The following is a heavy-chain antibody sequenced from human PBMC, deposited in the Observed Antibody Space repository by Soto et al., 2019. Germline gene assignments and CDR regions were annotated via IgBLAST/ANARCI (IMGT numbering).Heavy chain of an antibody. D-gene: IGHD1-7*01. V-gene: IGHV4-34*01. Sequence: SETLSLTCAVYGGSFSGYYWSWIRQPPGKGLEWIGEINHSGSTNYNPSLKSRVTISVDTSKNQFSLKLSSVTAADTAVYYCARARRNYYYYYYYMDVWGKGTTVTVSS. CDR3: ARARRNYYYYYYYMDV. CDR1: GGSFSGYY. CDR2: INHSGST. J-gene: IGHJ6*03.